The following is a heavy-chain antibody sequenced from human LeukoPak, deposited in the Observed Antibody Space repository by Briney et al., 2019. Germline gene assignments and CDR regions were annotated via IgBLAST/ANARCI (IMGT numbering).Heavy chain of an antibody. CDR1: GYTFTGYY. Sequence: GASVKVSCKASGYTFTGYYMHWVRQAPGQGLEWMGWINPNSGSTNYAQKFQGRVTLTRDNSTSTAYMELSSLRSHDTAVYYCASGRSTTDTFFIYWGQGTLVTVSS. CDR2: INPNSGST. V-gene: IGHV1-2*02. J-gene: IGHJ4*02. D-gene: IGHD1-1*01. CDR3: ASGRSTTDTFFIY.